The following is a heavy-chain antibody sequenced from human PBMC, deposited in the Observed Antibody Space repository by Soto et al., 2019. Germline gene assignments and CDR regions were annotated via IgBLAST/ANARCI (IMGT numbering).Heavy chain of an antibody. CDR3: ARHWPAGSEAFDL. CDR1: GDSSSNKNYY. CDR2: IYFTGHT. J-gene: IGHJ3*01. V-gene: IGHV4-39*01. D-gene: IGHD6-13*01. Sequence: PSETLSVTCTVSGDSSSNKNYYWGWIRQSPGKGLEWLGVIYFTGHTYYNPSLKVRVTIFLDTSKNSFSLNLTSVTATSAAIYYCARHWPAGSEAFDLWGQGTIVNVS.